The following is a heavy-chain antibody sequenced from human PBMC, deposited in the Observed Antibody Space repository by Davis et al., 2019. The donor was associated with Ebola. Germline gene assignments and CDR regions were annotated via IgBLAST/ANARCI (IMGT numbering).Heavy chain of an antibody. Sequence: ASVTVSCKASGYTFTSYDINWVRQASGQGLEWMGWMNPNSGNTGYAQKFQGRVTITRNTSISTAYMELSSLRSEDTAVYYSARGPECSSISCNYWFDPWGQGTLVTVSS. CDR3: ARGPECSSISCNYWFDP. J-gene: IGHJ5*02. V-gene: IGHV1-8*03. CDR2: MNPNSGNT. D-gene: IGHD2-2*01. CDR1: GYTFTSYD.